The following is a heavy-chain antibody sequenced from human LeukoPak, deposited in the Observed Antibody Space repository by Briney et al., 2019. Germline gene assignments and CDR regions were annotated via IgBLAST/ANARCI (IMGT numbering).Heavy chain of an antibody. CDR3: VGGYGGDY. CDR1: GFTFSSNG. D-gene: IGHD5-12*01. J-gene: IGHJ4*02. CDR2: ISYAGTST. Sequence: GGSLRLSCAASGFTFSSNGMHWVLQAPGKGLMWVSRISYAGTSTTYADSVKVRFTISRDNAKNTLYLQMNSLRVEDTAIYYCVGGYGGDYWGQGTLVTVSS. V-gene: IGHV3-74*01.